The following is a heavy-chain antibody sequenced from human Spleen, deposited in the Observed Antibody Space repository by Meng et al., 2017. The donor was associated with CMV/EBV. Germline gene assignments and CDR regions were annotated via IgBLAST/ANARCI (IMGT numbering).Heavy chain of an antibody. Sequence: QVQLQQWGAGLLKPSETLSLPCAVDGGSFSGYYWGWIRQPPGKGLEWIGEINHSGSTNYNPSLKSRVTISVDTSKNQFSLKLSSVTAADTAVYYCASFRNWFDPWGQGTLVTVSS. J-gene: IGHJ5*02. CDR2: INHSGST. V-gene: IGHV4-34*01. CDR1: GGSFSGYY. CDR3: ASFRNWFDP.